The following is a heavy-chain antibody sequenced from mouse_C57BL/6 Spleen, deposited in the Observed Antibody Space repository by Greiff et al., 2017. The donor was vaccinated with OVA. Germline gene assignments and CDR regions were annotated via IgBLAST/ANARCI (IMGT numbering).Heavy chain of an antibody. Sequence: ESGPGLVKPSQSLSLTCSVTGYSITSGYYWNWIRQFPGNKLEWMGYISYDGSNNYNPSLKNRFSITRDTSKNQFFLKLNSVTTEDTATYYCARDKYYSNYSAMDSWGQGTSVTVSS. V-gene: IGHV3-6*01. D-gene: IGHD2-5*01. CDR2: ISYDGSN. J-gene: IGHJ4*01. CDR3: ARDKYYSNYSAMDS. CDR1: GYSITSGYY.